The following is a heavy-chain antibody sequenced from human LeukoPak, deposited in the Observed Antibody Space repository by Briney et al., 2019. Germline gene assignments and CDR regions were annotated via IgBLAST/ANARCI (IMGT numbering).Heavy chain of an antibody. J-gene: IGHJ4*02. D-gene: IGHD2-2*01. Sequence: PSGTLSLTCAVSGGSISSSNWWSWVRQPPGKGLEWIGEIYHSGSTNYNPSLKSRVTISVDTSKNQFSLKLSSVTAADTAVYYCARAVPAAISFYFDYWGQGTLVTVSS. CDR3: ARAVPAAISFYFDY. CDR1: GGSISSSNW. CDR2: IYHSGST. V-gene: IGHV4-4*02.